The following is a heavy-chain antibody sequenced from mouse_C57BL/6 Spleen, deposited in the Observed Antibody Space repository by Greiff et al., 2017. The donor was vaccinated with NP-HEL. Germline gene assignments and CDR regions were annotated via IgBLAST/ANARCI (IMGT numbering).Heavy chain of an antibody. Sequence: QVQLQQPGAELVRPGSSVKLSCKASGYTFTSYWMDWVKQRPGQGLEWIGNIYPSDSETHYNQKFKDKATLTVDKSSSTAYMQLSSLTSEDSAVYYCARSLIYYDYDGRFAYWGQGTLVTVSA. CDR1: GYTFTSYW. CDR3: ARSLIYYDYDGRFAY. V-gene: IGHV1-61*01. J-gene: IGHJ3*01. D-gene: IGHD2-4*01. CDR2: IYPSDSET.